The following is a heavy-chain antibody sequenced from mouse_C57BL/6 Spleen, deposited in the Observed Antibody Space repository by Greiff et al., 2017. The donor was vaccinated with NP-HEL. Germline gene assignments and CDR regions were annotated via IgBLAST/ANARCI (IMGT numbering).Heavy chain of an antibody. CDR2: IYPGSGST. D-gene: IGHD2-1*01. Sequence: QVQLQQPGAELVKPGASVKMSCKASGYTFTSYWITWVKQRPGQGLEWIGDIYPGSGSTNYNEKFKSKATLTVDTSSSTAYMQLSSLTSEDSAVYYCARLYYYCNHGLFDYWGQGTTLTVSS. CDR3: ARLYYYCNHGLFDY. J-gene: IGHJ2*01. CDR1: GYTFTSYW. V-gene: IGHV1-55*01.